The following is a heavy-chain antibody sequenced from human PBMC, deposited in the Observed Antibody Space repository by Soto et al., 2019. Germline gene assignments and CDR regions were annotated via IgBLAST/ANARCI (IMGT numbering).Heavy chain of an antibody. CDR1: GFTFGNYW. Sequence: EAQLMGSGGGLVQPGGSLRVSCAATGFTFGNYWMSWVRQAPGKGLEWVANINQDGRERYYLDSVKGRFTISSDNAKTSLYLQLSSLGVEGTAVFYSVGPGVWGQGPTVTVAS. J-gene: IGHJ6*02. D-gene: IGHD3-16*01. V-gene: IGHV3-7*01. CDR2: INQDGRER. CDR3: VGPGV.